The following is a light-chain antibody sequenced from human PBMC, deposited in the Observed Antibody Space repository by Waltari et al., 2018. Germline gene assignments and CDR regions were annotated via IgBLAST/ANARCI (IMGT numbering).Light chain of an antibody. CDR2: EVS. Sequence: QSALTQPPSASGSPGQSVTISCTGTSSDVGGYKYVSWYQQQPGKAPKLMIYEVSKRPSGGPDRFSGSKSGNTASLTVSGLQAEDEADYYCSSYAGSNNLVFGGGTKLTVL. J-gene: IGLJ2*01. CDR3: SSYAGSNNLV. V-gene: IGLV2-8*01. CDR1: SSDVGGYKY.